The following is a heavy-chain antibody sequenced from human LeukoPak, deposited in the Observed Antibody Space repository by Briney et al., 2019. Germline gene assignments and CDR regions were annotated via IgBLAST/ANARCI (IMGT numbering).Heavy chain of an antibody. CDR1: GIIFSNYW. V-gene: IGHV3-74*01. J-gene: IGHJ4*02. Sequence: PGGSLRLSCAASGIIFSNYWMHWVRQAPGKGLVWVSRINRDGSSTSYADSVKGRFTISRDNAKNTLYLQMNSLRAEDTALYYCAKEGSNSEIDYWGQGTLVTVSS. CDR3: AKEGSNSEIDY. D-gene: IGHD6-6*01. CDR2: INRDGSST.